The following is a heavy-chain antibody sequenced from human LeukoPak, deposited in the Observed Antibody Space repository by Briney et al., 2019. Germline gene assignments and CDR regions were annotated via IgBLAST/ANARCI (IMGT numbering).Heavy chain of an antibody. CDR2: ISGGGSNM. Sequence: GGSLRLSCAASGLTFSSYAMNWVRQGPGKGLEWVSVISGGGSNMYYADSVKGRFTISRDNSKNTLYLQMNSLRAEDTAVYYCAKGDFFSITPVGIDYWGQGTLVTVSS. J-gene: IGHJ4*02. CDR1: GLTFSSYA. V-gene: IGHV3-23*01. D-gene: IGHD6-13*01. CDR3: AKGDFFSITPVGIDY.